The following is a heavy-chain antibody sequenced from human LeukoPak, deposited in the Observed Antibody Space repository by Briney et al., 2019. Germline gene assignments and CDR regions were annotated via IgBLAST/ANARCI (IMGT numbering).Heavy chain of an antibody. V-gene: IGHV4-34*01. J-gene: IGHJ4*02. Sequence: SETLSLTCAVYGGSFSGYYWSWIRQPPGKGLEWIGEINHSGSTNYNPSLKSRVTISVDTSKNQFSLKLSSVTAAATAVYYGARDLGYSYDISFDYWGQGTLVTVSS. D-gene: IGHD5-18*01. CDR1: GGSFSGYY. CDR2: INHSGST. CDR3: ARDLGYSYDISFDY.